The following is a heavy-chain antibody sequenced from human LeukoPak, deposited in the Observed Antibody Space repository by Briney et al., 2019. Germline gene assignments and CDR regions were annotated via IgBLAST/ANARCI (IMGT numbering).Heavy chain of an antibody. Sequence: GASVKVSCKASGYTFTGYYMHWVRQAPGQGLEWMGWINPNSGGTNYAQKFQGRVTMTRDTSISTAYMELSRLRSDDTAVYYCARTRGYSSSWYPFDYWGQGTLVTVSS. CDR3: ARTRGYSSSWYPFDY. J-gene: IGHJ4*02. CDR2: INPNSGGT. V-gene: IGHV1-2*02. CDR1: GYTFTGYY. D-gene: IGHD6-13*01.